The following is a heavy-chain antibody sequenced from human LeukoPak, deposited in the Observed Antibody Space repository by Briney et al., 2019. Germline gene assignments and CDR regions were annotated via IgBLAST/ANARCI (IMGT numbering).Heavy chain of an antibody. Sequence: GASVKVSCKASGYTFTSYGISWVRQAPGQGLEWMGWISAYNGNTNYAQKLQGRVTMTTDTSTSTAYMELRSLRSDDTAVYYCARDTVYCTSGVCYTPTYYYGMDVWGQGTTVTVSS. CDR2: ISAYNGNT. V-gene: IGHV1-18*01. J-gene: IGHJ6*02. CDR3: ARDTVYCTSGVCYTPTYYYGMDV. CDR1: GYTFTSYG. D-gene: IGHD2-8*01.